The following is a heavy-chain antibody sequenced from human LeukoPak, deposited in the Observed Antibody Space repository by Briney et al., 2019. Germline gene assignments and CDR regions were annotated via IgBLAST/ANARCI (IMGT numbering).Heavy chain of an antibody. CDR3: ARVPYDFWSGYHNAYYFDY. D-gene: IGHD3-3*01. CDR2: INPNSGGT. Sequence: ASVKVSCKASGYTFTGYYMHWVRQAPGQGLEWMGWINPNSGGTNYAQKFQGRVTMTRDTSISTAYMELSRLRSDDTAVYYCARVPYDFWSGYHNAYYFDYWGQGTLVTVSS. CDR1: GYTFTGYY. J-gene: IGHJ4*02. V-gene: IGHV1-2*02.